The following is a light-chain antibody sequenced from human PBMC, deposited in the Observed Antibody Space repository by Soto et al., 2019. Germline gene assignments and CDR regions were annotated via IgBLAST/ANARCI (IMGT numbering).Light chain of an antibody. CDR1: QSLNRW. J-gene: IGKJ1*01. CDR3: QQYSGYSRT. Sequence: DIQMTQSPSSLSASVGDRVTITCRASQSLNRWLAWYQQNPGKAPKLLIYEESSLESGVPSRFSGRGSGTEFTITFSSLQPDDFATYYCQQYSGYSRTFGQGTKVEIK. V-gene: IGKV1-5*03. CDR2: EES.